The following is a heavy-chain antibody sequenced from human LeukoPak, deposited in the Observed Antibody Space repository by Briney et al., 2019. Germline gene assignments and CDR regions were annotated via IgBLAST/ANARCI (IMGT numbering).Heavy chain of an antibody. V-gene: IGHV3-73*01. J-gene: IGHJ4*02. Sequence: PGGSLKLSCAASGSTFSGSAIHWVRQASGKGPEWVGRIRSKANSYATAYAASVKGRFTISRHDSKNTAYLQMNSLRTEDTAVYYCTRVATIPDYWGQGTLVTVSS. CDR2: IRSKANSYAT. CDR1: GSTFSGSA. D-gene: IGHD5-12*01. CDR3: TRVATIPDY.